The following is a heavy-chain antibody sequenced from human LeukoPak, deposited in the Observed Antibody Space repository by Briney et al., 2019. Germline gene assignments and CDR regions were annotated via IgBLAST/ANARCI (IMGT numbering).Heavy chain of an antibody. CDR2: IYSGGST. CDR1: GFTVSSNY. Sequence: GGSLRLSCAASGFTVSSNYMSWVRQAPGKGLEWVSVIYSGGSTYYADSVKGRFTISRDNSKNTLYLQMNSLRADDTAVYYCAKGHLYDVWSGYDYWGQGTLVTVSS. J-gene: IGHJ4*02. V-gene: IGHV3-53*01. D-gene: IGHD3-3*01. CDR3: AKGHLYDVWSGYDY.